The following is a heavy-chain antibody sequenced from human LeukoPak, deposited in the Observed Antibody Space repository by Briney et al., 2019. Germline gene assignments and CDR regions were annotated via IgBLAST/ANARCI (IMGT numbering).Heavy chain of an antibody. CDR1: GFTFSSYG. D-gene: IGHD2-15*01. CDR2: IWYDGSNK. V-gene: IGHV3-33*01. Sequence: PGGSLTLSCAASGFTFSSYGMYWVRQAPGKGLEWVAVIWYDGSNKYYADSVKGRFTISRDNSKNTLYLHMNSLRAEDTAVYYCARSLCSGGSCYGVYFDYWGEGTLETVSS. J-gene: IGHJ4*02. CDR3: ARSLCSGGSCYGVYFDY.